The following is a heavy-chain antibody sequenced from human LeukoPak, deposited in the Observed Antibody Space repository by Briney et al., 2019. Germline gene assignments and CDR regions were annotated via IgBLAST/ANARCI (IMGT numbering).Heavy chain of an antibody. CDR2: IYYSGST. Sequence: SETLSLTCTVSGGSISSYYWSWIRQPPGKGLEWIGYIYYSGSTNYNPSLKSRVTISVDTSKNQFSLKLSSVTAADTAVYYCARGPRYFDWLSSYYYYYYMDVWGKGTTVTVSS. CDR3: ARGPRYFDWLSSYYYYYYMDV. V-gene: IGHV4-59*12. J-gene: IGHJ6*03. D-gene: IGHD3-9*01. CDR1: GGSISSYY.